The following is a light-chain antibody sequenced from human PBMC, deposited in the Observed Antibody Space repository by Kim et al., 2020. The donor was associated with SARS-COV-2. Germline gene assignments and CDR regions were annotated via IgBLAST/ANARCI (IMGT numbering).Light chain of an antibody. J-gene: IGKJ1*01. V-gene: IGKV1-27*01. CDR1: QVINNY. CDR2: GAS. CDR3: QKYASAPWT. Sequence: DIQMTQSPSSLSASVGDRVTITCRASQVINNYLAWYQQKPGKAPTVLIYGASTLHSGVPSRFSGSGSGTDFTLTISCLQSEDVGTYYCQKYASAPWTFVHGTTV.